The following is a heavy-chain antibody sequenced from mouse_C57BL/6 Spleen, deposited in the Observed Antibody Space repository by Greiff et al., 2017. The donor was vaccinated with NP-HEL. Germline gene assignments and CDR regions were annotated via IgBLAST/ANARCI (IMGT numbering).Heavy chain of an antibody. CDR1: GYTFTSYW. D-gene: IGHD2-1*01. CDR2: IDPSDSYT. V-gene: IGHV1-59*01. J-gene: IGHJ2*01. Sequence: VQLQQPGAELVRPGTSVKLSCKASGYTFTSYWMHWVKQRPGQGLEWIGVIDPSDSYTNYNQKFKGKATLTVDTSSSTAYMQLSSLTSEDSAVYYCARGGFNYPYWFDYWGQGTTLTVSS. CDR3: ARGGFNYPYWFDY.